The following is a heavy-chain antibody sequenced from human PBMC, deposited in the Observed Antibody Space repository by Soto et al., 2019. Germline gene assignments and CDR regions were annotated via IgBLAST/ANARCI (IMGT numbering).Heavy chain of an antibody. D-gene: IGHD2-21*01. J-gene: IGHJ3*02. CDR3: AKEAQCGGGGCSTFDM. CDR2: ISYAGGNI. Sequence: GGSLRLSCAASGFTFSTYGMHWVRQAPGKGLEWVSVISYAGGNIHYADSVKGRFTISRDISKNTLYLQMNSLRAEDTAVYYCAKEAQCGGGGCSTFDMWGQGTMVTV. V-gene: IGHV3-30*18. CDR1: GFTFSTYG.